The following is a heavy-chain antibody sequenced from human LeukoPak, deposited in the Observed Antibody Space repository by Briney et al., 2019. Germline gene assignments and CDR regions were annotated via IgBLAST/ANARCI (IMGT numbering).Heavy chain of an antibody. CDR1: GFPFSVYE. CDR2: IGSGGAIR. Sequence: GGSLRLSCAVSGFPFSVYEMNWVRQAPGKGLEWVSNIGSGGAIRHYSDSVKGRFSISRDNVENSLFLQMNSLRVEDTGIYYCALLAVASDSDYWGQGALVTVSS. CDR3: ALLAVASDSDY. D-gene: IGHD6-19*01. V-gene: IGHV3-48*03. J-gene: IGHJ4*02.